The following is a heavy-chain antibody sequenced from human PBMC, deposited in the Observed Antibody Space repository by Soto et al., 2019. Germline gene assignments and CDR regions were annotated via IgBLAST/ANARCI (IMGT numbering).Heavy chain of an antibody. Sequence: EVKVVESGGGLVQPGGSLRLSCAASGFNFSDNWMHWVRQPPGKGPVWVSRISGDASSTSYADSVKGRFTISRDSAKNTVYLQMESMRVEDTAVYYCTRGGTRTTYWGLFDSWGQGTLVTVSS. CDR3: TRGGTRTTYWGLFDS. CDR2: ISGDASST. CDR1: GFNFSDNW. D-gene: IGHD7-27*01. J-gene: IGHJ4*02. V-gene: IGHV3-74*01.